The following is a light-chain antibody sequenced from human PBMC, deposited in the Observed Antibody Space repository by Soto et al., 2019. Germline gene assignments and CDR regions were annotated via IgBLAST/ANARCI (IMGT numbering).Light chain of an antibody. CDR2: EVR. CDR1: SSDVAGSNY. CDR3: SSYRGSGTLDVV. Sequence: QSALAQPASVSGSPGQSITISCTGTSSDVAGSNYVSWYQHHPGKAPKLMIYEVRSRPSGVSNRFSGSRSANAASLTISGLQAEDEATYYCSSYRGSGTLDVVFGGGTKLTVL. J-gene: IGLJ3*02. V-gene: IGLV2-14*01.